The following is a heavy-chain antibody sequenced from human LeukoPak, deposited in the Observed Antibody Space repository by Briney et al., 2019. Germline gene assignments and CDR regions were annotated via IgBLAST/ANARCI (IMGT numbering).Heavy chain of an antibody. CDR2: INHSRGT. CDR1: GGSFSDYY. J-gene: IGHJ6*03. V-gene: IGHV4-34*01. CDR3: ARDRFDDSSGYYYHYYYYMDV. D-gene: IGHD3-22*01. Sequence: NPSETLSLTCAVYGGSFSDYYWSWIRQSPGKGLEWIGEINHSRGTNYNPSLKSRVSISVDTSKNQFSLKLSSVTAADTAVYYCARDRFDDSSGYYYHYYYYMDVWGKGTTVTVSS.